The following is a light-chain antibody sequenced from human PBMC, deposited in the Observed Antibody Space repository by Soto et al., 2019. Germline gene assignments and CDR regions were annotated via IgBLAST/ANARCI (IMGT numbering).Light chain of an antibody. CDR2: EVT. CDR3: SSFAGTSVI. Sequence: QSVLTQPASVSGSPGQSITISCTGTRSDVGSYNYVSWYQRHPGKAPKLMIYEVTNRPSGISNRFSGSKSGNTASLTISGLQAEDEAEYFCSSFAGTSVIFGGGTKLTVL. J-gene: IGLJ2*01. V-gene: IGLV2-14*01. CDR1: RSDVGSYNY.